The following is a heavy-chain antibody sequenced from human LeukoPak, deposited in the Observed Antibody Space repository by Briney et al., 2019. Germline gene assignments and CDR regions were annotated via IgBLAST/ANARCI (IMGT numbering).Heavy chain of an antibody. CDR1: GFTFSSYG. V-gene: IGHV3-30*02. Sequence: GGSLRLSCAASGFTFSSYGMHWVRQAPGKGLEWVAFIRYDGSNKYYADSVKGRFTISRDNSKNTLYLQMNSLRAEDTAVYYCAKDQWDIVVVPAAQGVPYDAFDIWGQGTMVTVSS. CDR2: IRYDGSNK. J-gene: IGHJ3*02. CDR3: AKDQWDIVVVPAAQGVPYDAFDI. D-gene: IGHD2-2*01.